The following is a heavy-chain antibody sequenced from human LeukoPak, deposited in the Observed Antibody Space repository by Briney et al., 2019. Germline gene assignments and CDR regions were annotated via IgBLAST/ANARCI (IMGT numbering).Heavy chain of an antibody. V-gene: IGHV1-69*13. CDR2: IIPIFGTA. CDR3: ASNAILYGSGRDDAFDI. J-gene: IGHJ3*02. CDR1: GGTFSSYA. D-gene: IGHD3-10*01. Sequence: SVKVSCKASGGTFSSYAISWVRQAPGQGLEWMGGIIPIFGTANYAQKFQGRVTITADESTSTAYMELSSLRSEDTAVYYCASNAILYGSGRDDAFDIWGQGTMVTVSS.